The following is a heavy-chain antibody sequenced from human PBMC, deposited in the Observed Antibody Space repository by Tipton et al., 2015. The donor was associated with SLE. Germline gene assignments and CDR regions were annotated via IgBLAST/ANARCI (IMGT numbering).Heavy chain of an antibody. CDR3: VRGHPHIVVLIGGGWFDP. J-gene: IGHJ5*02. CDR2: IYYSGST. CDR1: GGSISSSSYY. Sequence: TLSLTCTVSGGSISSSSYYWGWIRQPPGKGLEWIGSIYYSGSTHYNPSLKSRLSMSLDTSKNQFSLKLTSVIAADTAIYYCVRGHPHIVVLIGGGWFDPWGQGTLVTVSS. D-gene: IGHD2-21*01. V-gene: IGHV4-39*07.